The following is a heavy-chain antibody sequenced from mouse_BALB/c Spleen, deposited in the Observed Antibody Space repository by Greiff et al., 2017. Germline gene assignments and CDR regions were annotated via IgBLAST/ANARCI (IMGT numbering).Heavy chain of an antibody. CDR3: NAYRTVYAMDY. D-gene: IGHD1-1*01. V-gene: IGHV14-4*02. CDR2: IDPENGDT. Sequence: EVQLQESGAELVRSGASVKLSCTASGFNIKDYYMHWVKQRPEQGLEWIEWIDPENGDTEYAPKFQGKATMTADTSSNTAYLQLSSLTSEDTAVYYCNAYRTVYAMDYWGQGTSVTVSS. CDR1: GFNIKDYY. J-gene: IGHJ4*01.